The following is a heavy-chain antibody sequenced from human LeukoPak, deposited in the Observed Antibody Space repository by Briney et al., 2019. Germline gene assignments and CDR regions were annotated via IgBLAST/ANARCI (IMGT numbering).Heavy chain of an antibody. CDR3: ARGPYSYDSSGAFDI. CDR1: GDSISSSDYY. Sequence: SETLSLTCTVSGDSISSSDYYWSWIRQPAGKGLEWIGRISSSGSTHYNPSLKSRVTISVDTSKNQFSLKLSSVTAADTAVYFCARGPYSYDSSGAFDIWGQGTMVTVSS. CDR2: ISSSGST. D-gene: IGHD3-22*01. J-gene: IGHJ3*02. V-gene: IGHV4-61*02.